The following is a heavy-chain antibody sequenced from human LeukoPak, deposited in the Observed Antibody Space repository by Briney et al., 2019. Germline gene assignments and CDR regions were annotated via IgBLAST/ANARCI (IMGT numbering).Heavy chain of an antibody. CDR1: GFTFSSYA. D-gene: IGHD1-1*01. CDR2: ISYDGSNK. V-gene: IGHV3-30-3*01. CDR3: AKDHADWNAYYFDY. J-gene: IGHJ4*02. Sequence: GRSLRLSCAASGFTFSSYAMHWVRQAPGKGLEWVAVISYDGSNKYYADSVKGRFTISRDNSKNTLYLQMNSLRAEDTALYYCAKDHADWNAYYFDYWGQGTLVTVSS.